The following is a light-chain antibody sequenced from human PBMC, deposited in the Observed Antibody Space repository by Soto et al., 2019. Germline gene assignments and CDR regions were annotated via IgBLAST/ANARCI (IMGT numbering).Light chain of an antibody. V-gene: IGKV1-39*01. Sequence: DIQMTQSPSTLSASVGDRVTITCRASQSVSNWVAWYQQKPGKAPKLLIYAASSLQSGVPSRFSGSGSGTDFTLTITSLQPEDFATYYCQQSYNSPPITFGQGTRLEIK. CDR2: AAS. CDR1: QSVSNW. J-gene: IGKJ5*01. CDR3: QQSYNSPPIT.